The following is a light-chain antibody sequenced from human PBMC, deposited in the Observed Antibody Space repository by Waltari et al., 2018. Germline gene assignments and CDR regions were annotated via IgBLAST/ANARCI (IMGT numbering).Light chain of an antibody. V-gene: IGLV1-47*01. J-gene: IGLJ1*01. Sequence: HSVLTQPPSAAGTPGQRVTISCSGTSSNIGPHHVYWYQQFPGRAPRLLIYDDNQRPSGVPSRFSVSKSGTSASLVISGLRSDDEANYYCAAWDDSPSGYVFGTGTEVTVL. CDR2: DDN. CDR1: SSNIGPHH. CDR3: AAWDDSPSGYV.